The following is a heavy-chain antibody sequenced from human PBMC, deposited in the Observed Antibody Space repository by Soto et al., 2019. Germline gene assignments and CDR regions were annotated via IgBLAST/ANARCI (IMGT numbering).Heavy chain of an antibody. CDR2: IYWDDDK. CDR3: AHIRVVTYYGSGWFDP. Sequence: QITLRESGPTLVKPTQTLTLTCAVSGSSLSTSGVGVGWIRQPPGKALEWLALIYWDDDKRYSPSLTNRLTITKDTSKNQVVLTMTNMDTVDTATYYCAHIRVVTYYGSGWFDPWGQGTLVTVSS. V-gene: IGHV2-5*02. CDR1: GSSLSTSGVG. J-gene: IGHJ5*02. D-gene: IGHD3-10*01.